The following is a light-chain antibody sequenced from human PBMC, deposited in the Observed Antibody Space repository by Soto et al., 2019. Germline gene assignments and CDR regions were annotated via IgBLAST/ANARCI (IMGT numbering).Light chain of an antibody. V-gene: IGKV1-9*01. CDR1: QDISNY. CDR2: AAS. Sequence: IQFTQSPSFLSASVGDRVTITCRASQDISNYLAWYQQKPGKAPKLLIYAASTLHSGVPSRVSGGGSGTEFTLTIRSLQPDDFATYYCQQYNSLWTFGQGTKVDIK. J-gene: IGKJ1*01. CDR3: QQYNSLWT.